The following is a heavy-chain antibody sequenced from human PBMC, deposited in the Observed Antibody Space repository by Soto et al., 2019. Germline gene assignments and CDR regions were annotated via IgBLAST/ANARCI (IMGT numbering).Heavy chain of an antibody. J-gene: IGHJ4*02. CDR1: GGSLSGATYS. V-gene: IGHV4-30-2*01. CDR2: IFPSGTT. CDR3: ARSREFDY. Sequence: TLSLSCGVSGGSLSGATYSWNWIRQPPGKGLEWIGYIFPSGTTYYNPSLKSRVTISIDVSKNQFSLSLRSLTAADTAVYYCARSREFDYWSQGTLVTVSS.